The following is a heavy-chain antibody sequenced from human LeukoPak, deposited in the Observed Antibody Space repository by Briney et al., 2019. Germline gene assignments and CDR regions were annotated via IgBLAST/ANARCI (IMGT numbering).Heavy chain of an antibody. V-gene: IGHV4-59*01. D-gene: IGHD5-12*01. CDR1: GGSISTYF. J-gene: IGHJ6*03. CDR2: IYYSGST. CDR3: ARTGYSGYGYYMDV. Sequence: SETLSLTCTVSGGSISTYFWSWIRQPPGKGLEWIGYIYYSGSTNYNPSLKSRVTISVDTSKNQFSLKLSSVTAADTAVYYCARTGYSGYGYYMDVWGKGTTVTISS.